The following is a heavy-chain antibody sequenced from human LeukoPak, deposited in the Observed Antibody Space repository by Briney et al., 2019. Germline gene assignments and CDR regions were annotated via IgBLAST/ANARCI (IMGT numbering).Heavy chain of an antibody. D-gene: IGHD2-2*02. CDR3: ARCRFGSTSCYKAFWFDP. CDR2: MNPNSGNT. J-gene: IGHJ5*02. V-gene: IGHV1-8*03. Sequence: ASVKVSCKASGYTFTSYDINWVRQATGQGLEWMGWMNPNSGNTGYAQKFQGRVTITRNTSISTAYMELSSLRSEDTAVYYCARCRFGSTSCYKAFWFDPWAREPWSPSPQ. CDR1: GYTFTSYD.